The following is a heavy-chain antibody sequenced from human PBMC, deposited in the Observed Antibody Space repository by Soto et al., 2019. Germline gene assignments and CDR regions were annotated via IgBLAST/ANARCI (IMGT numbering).Heavy chain of an antibody. D-gene: IGHD3-3*01. J-gene: IGHJ5*02. CDR2: TYYRSKWYN. CDR1: GDSASSNSAA. Sequence: SQTLSLTCAISGDSASSNSAAWNWIRQSPSRGLEWLGRTYYRSKWYNDYAVSVKSRITINPDTSKNQFSLQLNSVTPEDTAVYYCARGASYDFWSGYNPSGFDPWGQGTLVTVSS. CDR3: ARGASYDFWSGYNPSGFDP. V-gene: IGHV6-1*01.